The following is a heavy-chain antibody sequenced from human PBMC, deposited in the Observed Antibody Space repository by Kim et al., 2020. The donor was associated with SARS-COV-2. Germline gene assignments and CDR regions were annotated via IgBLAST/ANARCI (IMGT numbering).Heavy chain of an antibody. V-gene: IGHV3-30*18. CDR1: GFTFSSYG. D-gene: IGHD2-15*01. CDR2: ISYDGSNK. J-gene: IGHJ6*02. Sequence: GGSLRLSCAASGFTFSSYGMHWVRQAPGKGLEWVAVISYDGSNKYYADSVKGRFTISRDNSKNTLYLQMNSLRAEDTAVYYCAKDGGALVVVNYYYYGMDVWGQGTTVTVSS. CDR3: AKDGGALVVVNYYYYGMDV.